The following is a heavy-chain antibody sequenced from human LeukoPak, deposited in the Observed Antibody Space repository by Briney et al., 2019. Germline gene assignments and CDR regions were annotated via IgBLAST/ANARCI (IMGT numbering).Heavy chain of an antibody. CDR1: GFTFSNSG. V-gene: IGHV3-23*01. J-gene: IGHJ4*02. Sequence: GGSLRLSCAASGFTFSNSGMNWVRQAPGKGLEWVSAISGVTGRTYYADSVKGRFTISRDNSKNTLYLQMNSLRAEDTAVYYCAKWGCSGSSCYPFAYWGQGTLVTVSS. CDR2: ISGVTGRT. CDR3: AKWGCSGSSCYPFAY. D-gene: IGHD2-15*01.